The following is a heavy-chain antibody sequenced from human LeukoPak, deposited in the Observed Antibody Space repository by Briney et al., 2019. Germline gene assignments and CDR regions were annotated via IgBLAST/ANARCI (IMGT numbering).Heavy chain of an antibody. V-gene: IGHV3-9*01. CDR1: GFTFDDYA. Sequence: GRSLRLSCAASGFTFDDYAMHWVRQAPGKGLEWVSGISWNSGSIGYADSVKGRFTISRDNAKNSLYLQMNSLRAEDTALYYCAKDIDYYGPGSYYNYWGQGTLVTASS. J-gene: IGHJ4*02. D-gene: IGHD3-10*01. CDR3: AKDIDYYGPGSYYNY. CDR2: ISWNSGSI.